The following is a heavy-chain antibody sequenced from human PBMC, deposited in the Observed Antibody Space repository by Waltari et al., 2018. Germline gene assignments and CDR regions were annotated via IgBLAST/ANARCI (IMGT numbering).Heavy chain of an antibody. CDR3: ARGKGDY. Sequence: QVQLVESGGGVVQPGRSLRLSCAASGFTFSSYGMHWVRQAPGKGLEWVAVIWYDGSNKDYADSVKGRFTISRDNSKNTLYLQMNSLRAEDTAVYYCARGKGDYWGQGTLVTVSS. J-gene: IGHJ4*02. V-gene: IGHV3-33*01. CDR1: GFTFSSYG. CDR2: IWYDGSNK.